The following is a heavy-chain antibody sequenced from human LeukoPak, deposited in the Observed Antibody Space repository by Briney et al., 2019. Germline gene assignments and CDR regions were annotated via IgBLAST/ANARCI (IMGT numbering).Heavy chain of an antibody. CDR2: ISGDGGTI. CDR3: AKELYGNPSGY. D-gene: IGHD2-8*01. Sequence: GGSLRLSCAASGSTLRSSAMSWVRQAPGKGLEWVSAISGDGGTISYAASVRGRFTISRDNAKNTLFLQMSSLRAEDTALYYCAKELYGNPSGYWGQGTRVTVSS. V-gene: IGHV3-23*01. J-gene: IGHJ4*02. CDR1: GSTLRSSA.